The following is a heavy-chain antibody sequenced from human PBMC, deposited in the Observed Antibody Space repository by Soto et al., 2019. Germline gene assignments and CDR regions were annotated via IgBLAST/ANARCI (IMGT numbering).Heavy chain of an antibody. Sequence: GGSLRLSCAASGFTFSSYAMSWVRQAPGKGLEWVSAISGSGGSTYYADSVKGRFTISRDNSKNTLYLQMNSLRAEDTAVYYCAKEGPKSSGPITGGYYYYGMDVWGQGTTVTVSS. D-gene: IGHD6-19*01. CDR2: ISGSGGST. CDR1: GFTFSSYA. V-gene: IGHV3-23*01. J-gene: IGHJ6*02. CDR3: AKEGPKSSGPITGGYYYYGMDV.